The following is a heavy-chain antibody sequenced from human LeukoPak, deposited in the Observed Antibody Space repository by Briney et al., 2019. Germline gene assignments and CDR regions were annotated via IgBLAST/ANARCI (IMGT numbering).Heavy chain of an antibody. V-gene: IGHV3-48*04. CDR2: ISSSSSTI. J-gene: IGHJ3*02. CDR1: GFTVSSNY. Sequence: PGGSLRLSCAASGFTVSSNYMSWVRQAPGKGLEWVSYISSSSSTIYYADSVKGRFTISRDNAKNSLYLQMNSLRAEDTAVYYCARDLLAPGAFDIWGQGTMVTVSS. CDR3: ARDLLAPGAFDI.